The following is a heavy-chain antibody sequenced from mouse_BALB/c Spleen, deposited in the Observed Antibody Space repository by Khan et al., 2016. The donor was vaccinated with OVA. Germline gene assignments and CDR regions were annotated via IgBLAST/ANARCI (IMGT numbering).Heavy chain of an antibody. V-gene: IGHV3-2*02. CDR2: ISYSGNT. Sequence: EAQLVETGPGLVKPSQSLSLTCTVTDYSITSDYAWNWIRQFPGNKPEWMGFISYSGNTKYNPSLKSRFSTTRDTSKNQFFLQLNSVTTEDTATYYCARVYGGDFDYWGQGTSLTVSS. J-gene: IGHJ2*02. D-gene: IGHD1-1*01. CDR3: ARVYGGDFDY. CDR1: DYSITSDYA.